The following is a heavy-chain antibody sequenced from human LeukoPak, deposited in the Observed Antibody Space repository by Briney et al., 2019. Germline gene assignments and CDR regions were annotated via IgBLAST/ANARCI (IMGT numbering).Heavy chain of an antibody. J-gene: IGHJ4*02. V-gene: IGHV3-48*03. CDR2: ISSSGRNI. CDR1: GCTFSSYA. Sequence: PGGSLRLSCVASGCTFSSYAMSWVRQAPGKGLEWVSYISSSGRNIYYADSVKGRFTISRDNAKNSLYLQMNSLRAEDTAVYYCARDLVQLWSKGYWGQGTLVTVSS. CDR3: ARDLVQLWSKGY. D-gene: IGHD5-18*01.